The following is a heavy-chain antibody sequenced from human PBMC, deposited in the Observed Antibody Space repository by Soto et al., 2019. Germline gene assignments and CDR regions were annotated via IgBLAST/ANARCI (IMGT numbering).Heavy chain of an antibody. CDR3: AHSPQYSSGRGLDY. D-gene: IGHD5-18*01. CDR1: GFSLSTSRVG. V-gene: IGHV2-5*02. CDR2: IYWDDDK. J-gene: IGHJ4*02. Sequence: QITLKESGPPLVKPTQTLTLTCTFSGFSLSTSRVGVGWIRQPPGKALEWLALIYWDDDKRYSPALKSRLTITKDTSKNQVVLTMTNMDPVDTATDYCAHSPQYSSGRGLDYWGQGTLVTVSS.